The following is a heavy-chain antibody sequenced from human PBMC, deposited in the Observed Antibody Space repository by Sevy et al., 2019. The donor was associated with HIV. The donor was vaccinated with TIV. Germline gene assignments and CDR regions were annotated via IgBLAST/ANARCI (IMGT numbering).Heavy chain of an antibody. J-gene: IGHJ5*02. V-gene: IGHV3-30*18. CDR2: ISYDGSNK. Sequence: GGSLRLSCAASGFTFSSYGMHWVRQAPGKGLEWVAVISYDGSNKYYADSVKGRFTISRDNSKNTLYLQMNSLRAEDTAVYYCAKDLDTAYYYDSSGYLFTPPRFDPWGQGTLVTVSS. D-gene: IGHD3-22*01. CDR3: AKDLDTAYYYDSSGYLFTPPRFDP. CDR1: GFTFSSYG.